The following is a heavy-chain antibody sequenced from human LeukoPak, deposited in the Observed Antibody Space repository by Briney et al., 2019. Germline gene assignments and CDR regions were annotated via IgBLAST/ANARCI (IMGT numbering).Heavy chain of an antibody. J-gene: IGHJ4*02. CDR3: TNFDY. CDR1: GFTFSSYS. V-gene: IGHV3-48*01. Sequence: GGSLRLSCAASGFTFSSYSMNRVRQAPGNGLEWASYISTGGSTIYYADSVKGRFTISRDNAKHSLYLQMNSLRAEDTAVYYCTNFDYWGQGTLVTVPS. CDR2: ISTGGSTI.